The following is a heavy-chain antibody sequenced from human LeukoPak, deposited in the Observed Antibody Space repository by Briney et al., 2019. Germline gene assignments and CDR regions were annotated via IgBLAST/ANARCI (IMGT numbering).Heavy chain of an antibody. CDR3: ATSFDAPGNM. CDR1: GFTFSTYW. Sequence: GGSLRLSCAVSGFTFSTYWMSWVRQAPGKGLEWVANIKQDGSAKYYVGSVKGRSTISRDNAKNSLYLHMNSLRADDTGVYYCATSFDAPGNMWGQGTLVTVSS. D-gene: IGHD2-2*01. V-gene: IGHV3-7*01. CDR2: IKQDGSAK. J-gene: IGHJ4*02.